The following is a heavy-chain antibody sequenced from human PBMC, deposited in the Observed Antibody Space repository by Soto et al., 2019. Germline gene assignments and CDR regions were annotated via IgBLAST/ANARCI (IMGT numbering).Heavy chain of an antibody. CDR3: VAGGDTSGALDY. V-gene: IGHV3-43*01. CDR1: GFDFGDYT. Sequence: DVKLLESGGVVVQPGGSLRLSCAASGFDFGDYTITWVRQPPGKALEWVSLIGWDGSVANYRDSVKGRFTISRDNKKNDLYLQMNSLTTEDTGLYYCVAGGDTSGALDYWGQGTLVTVSS. J-gene: IGHJ4*02. D-gene: IGHD3-22*01. CDR2: IGWDGSVA.